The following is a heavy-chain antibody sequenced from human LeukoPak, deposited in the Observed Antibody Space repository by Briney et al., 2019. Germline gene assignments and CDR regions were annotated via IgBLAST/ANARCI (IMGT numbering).Heavy chain of an antibody. CDR3: AKGKQLVLGACDY. CDR2: ISGSGGTT. CDR1: GFTFSNYA. V-gene: IGHV3-23*01. D-gene: IGHD6-6*01. Sequence: GGSLRLSCGASGFTFSNYAMNWVRQVPGKGLEWVASISGSGGTTYYTDSVKGRFTISRDKTKNILYLQMNSLSAEDTAVYYCAKGKQLVLGACDYRGQGTLVTVSP. J-gene: IGHJ4*02.